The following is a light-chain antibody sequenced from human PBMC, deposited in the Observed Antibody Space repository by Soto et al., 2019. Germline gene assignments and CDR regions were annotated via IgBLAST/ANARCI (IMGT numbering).Light chain of an antibody. J-gene: IGLJ1*01. CDR2: DVS. Sequence: QSVLTQPRSVSGSPGQSITISCTGTSSDVGGYNYVSLYRQYPGKAPKLMIYDVSKRPSGVPDRFSGSKSGNTASLTISGLQSEDEADYYCCSYAGSYTHYVFGTGTKLTVL. V-gene: IGLV2-11*01. CDR1: SSDVGGYNY. CDR3: CSYAGSYTHYV.